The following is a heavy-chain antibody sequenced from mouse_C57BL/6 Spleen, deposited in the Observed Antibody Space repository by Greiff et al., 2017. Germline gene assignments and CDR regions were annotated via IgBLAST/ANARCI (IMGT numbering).Heavy chain of an antibody. V-gene: IGHV1-42*01. Sequence: VQLQQSGPELVKPGASVKISCKASGYSFTGYYMNWVKQSPEKSLEWIGEINPSTGGTTSNQKFKAKATLTVDKSTSTAYMQLKSLTSEDSAVYYCARSYGYGGGFAYWGQGTLVTVSA. J-gene: IGHJ3*01. D-gene: IGHD2-2*01. CDR3: ARSYGYGGGFAY. CDR1: GYSFTGYY. CDR2: INPSTGGT.